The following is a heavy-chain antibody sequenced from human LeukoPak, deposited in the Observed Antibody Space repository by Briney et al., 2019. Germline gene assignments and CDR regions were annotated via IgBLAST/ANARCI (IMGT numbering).Heavy chain of an antibody. CDR3: ARAGLGSSWYVFDY. CDR2: ISAYNGNT. Sequence: ASVKVSCKASGYTFTSYGITWVRQAPGQGLEWMGWISAYNGNTDYAQKFQGRVTMTTDTSTSTAYMELRSLRSDDTALYYCARAGLGSSWYVFDYWGQGTLVTVSS. J-gene: IGHJ4*02. V-gene: IGHV1-18*01. D-gene: IGHD6-13*01. CDR1: GYTFTSYG.